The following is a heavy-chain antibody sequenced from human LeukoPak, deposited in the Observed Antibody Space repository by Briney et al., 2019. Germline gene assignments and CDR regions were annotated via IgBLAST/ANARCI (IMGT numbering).Heavy chain of an antibody. V-gene: IGHV1-18*01. CDR1: GYTFTSYG. Sequence: ASVKVSCKASGYTFTSYGISWVRQAPGQGLEWMGWISAYNGNTNYAQKLQGRVTMTTDTSTSTAYMELRSLRSDDTAVYYCAREGYYDSSGYLRYWGQGTLVTVSS. CDR2: ISAYNGNT. D-gene: IGHD3-22*01. CDR3: AREGYYDSSGYLRY. J-gene: IGHJ4*02.